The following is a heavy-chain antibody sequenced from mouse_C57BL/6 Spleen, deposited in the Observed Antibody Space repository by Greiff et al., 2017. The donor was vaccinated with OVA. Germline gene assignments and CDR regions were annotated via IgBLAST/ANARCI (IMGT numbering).Heavy chain of an antibody. V-gene: IGHV1-76*01. J-gene: IGHJ1*03. Sequence: QVQLKESGAELVRPGASVKLSCKASGYTFTDYYINWVKQRPGQGLEWIARIYPGSGHTYYNEKFKGKATLTADKSSSTAYMQLSSLTSEDSAVYFCARGIRDGFYFEVWGTGTTVTVSS. CDR3: ARGIRDGFYFEV. D-gene: IGHD3-2*02. CDR2: IYPGSGHT. CDR1: GYTFTDYY.